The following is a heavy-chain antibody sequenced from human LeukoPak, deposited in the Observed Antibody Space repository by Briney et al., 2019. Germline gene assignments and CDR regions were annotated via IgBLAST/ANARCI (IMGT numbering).Heavy chain of an antibody. CDR2: TSGSGGST. CDR3: ANAQLLFSDY. V-gene: IGHV3-23*01. Sequence: GGSLRLSCAASGFTFSSYAMSWVRQAPGKGLEWVSATSGSGGSTYYADSVKGRFTISRDSSKNTLYLQMNSLRAEDTAVYYCANAQLLFSDYWGQGTLVTVSS. CDR1: GFTFSSYA. D-gene: IGHD2-2*01. J-gene: IGHJ4*02.